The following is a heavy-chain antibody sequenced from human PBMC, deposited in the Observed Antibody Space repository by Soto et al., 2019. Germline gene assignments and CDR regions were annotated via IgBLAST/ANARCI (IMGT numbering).Heavy chain of an antibody. CDR3: AEVSSHQLVFLSGWFDP. V-gene: IGHV1-69*01. D-gene: IGHD6-6*01. J-gene: IGHJ5*02. CDR1: GGTFSSYA. CDR2: IIPIFGTA. Sequence: QVQLVQSGAEVKKPGSSVKVSCKASGGTFSSYAISWVRQAPGQGLEWMGGIIPIFGTANYAQKFQGRVSITADESTSTAYMELSSLRSEDTAVYYRAEVSSHQLVFLSGWFDPWAQGTLVTVSS.